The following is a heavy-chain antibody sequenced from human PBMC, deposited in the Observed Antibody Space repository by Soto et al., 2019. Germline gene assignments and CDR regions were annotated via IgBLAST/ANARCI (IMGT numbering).Heavy chain of an antibody. CDR1: DYSISSYY. J-gene: IGHJ4*02. V-gene: IGHV4-59*08. CDR3: ARHTGFWSGNYYFDY. Sequence: TSETLSLTCTFSDYSISSYYWSWIRQPPGKGLEWIGYIYYSGSTNYNPSLKSRVTISVDTSKNQFSLKLSSVTAADTAVYYCARHTGFWSGNYYFDYWGQGTLVTVSS. CDR2: IYYSGST. D-gene: IGHD3-3*01.